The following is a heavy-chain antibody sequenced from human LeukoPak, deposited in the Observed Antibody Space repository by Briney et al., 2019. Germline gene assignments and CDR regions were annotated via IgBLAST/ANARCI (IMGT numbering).Heavy chain of an antibody. Sequence: PGGSLRLSCAASGFTFSNYEMNWVRQAPGKGLEWVSYISSSGNTIYHADSVKGRFTIPRDNAKNSLYLQMNSLRAEDTAVYYCARGVYDSSGYYHYWGQGTLVTVSS. V-gene: IGHV3-48*03. CDR2: ISSSGNTI. D-gene: IGHD3-22*01. CDR3: ARGVYDSSGYYHY. J-gene: IGHJ4*02. CDR1: GFTFSNYE.